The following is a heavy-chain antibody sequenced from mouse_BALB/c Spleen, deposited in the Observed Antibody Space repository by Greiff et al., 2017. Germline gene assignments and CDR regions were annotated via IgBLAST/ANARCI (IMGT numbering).Heavy chain of an antibody. D-gene: IGHD2-10*02. Sequence: VLLVESGPGLVAPSQSLSITCTVSGFSLTSYDISWIRQPPGKGLEWLGVIWTGGGTNYNSAFMSRLSISKDNSKSQVFLKMNSLQTDDTAIYYCVRYGNYLYAMDYWGQGTSVTVSS. CDR3: VRYGNYLYAMDY. CDR2: IWTGGGT. V-gene: IGHV2-9-2*01. J-gene: IGHJ4*01. CDR1: GFSLTSYD.